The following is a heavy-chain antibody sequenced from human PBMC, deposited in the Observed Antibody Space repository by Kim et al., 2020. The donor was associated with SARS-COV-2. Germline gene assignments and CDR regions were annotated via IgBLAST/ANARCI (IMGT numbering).Heavy chain of an antibody. CDR1: GGSVSSGSYY. CDR2: IYYSGST. CDR3: ARAYRYCSSTSCYPTTFDY. Sequence: SETLSLTCTVSGGSVSSGSYYWSWIRQPPGKGLEWIGYIYYSGSTNYNPSLKSRVTISVDTSKNQFSLKLSSVTAADTAVYYCARAYRYCSSTSCYPTTFDYWGQGTLVTVSS. V-gene: IGHV4-61*01. J-gene: IGHJ4*02. D-gene: IGHD2-2*01.